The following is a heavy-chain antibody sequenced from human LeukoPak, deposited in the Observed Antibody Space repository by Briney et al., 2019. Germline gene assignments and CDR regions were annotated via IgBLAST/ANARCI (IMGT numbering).Heavy chain of an antibody. CDR3: ARGPSSSRTFDY. D-gene: IGHD6-6*01. CDR1: GGSISTSNYY. V-gene: IGHV4-39*07. CDR2: IFYSGST. Sequence: SETLSLTCTVSGGSISTSNYYWGWIRQPPGKGLEWIGNIFYSGSTYYSPSLRSRVTISLDTSRNQFSLKLNSVTAADTAVYYCARGPSSSRTFDYWGQGTLVTVSS. J-gene: IGHJ4*02.